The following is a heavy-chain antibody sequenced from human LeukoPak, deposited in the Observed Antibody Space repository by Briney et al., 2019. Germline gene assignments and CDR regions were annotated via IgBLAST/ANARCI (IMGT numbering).Heavy chain of an antibody. CDR3: AKGSSAWNEVFHFDY. V-gene: IGHV3-7*03. D-gene: IGHD6-19*01. J-gene: IGHJ4*02. CDR1: GFTFSSYW. Sequence: GGSLRLSCAASGFTFSSYWMSWVRQAPGKGLEWVANIKQDGSGKYYADSVKGRFTISRDNAKKSLYLQMNSMRAEDMALYYCAKGSSAWNEVFHFDYWGQGTLVTVSS. CDR2: IKQDGSGK.